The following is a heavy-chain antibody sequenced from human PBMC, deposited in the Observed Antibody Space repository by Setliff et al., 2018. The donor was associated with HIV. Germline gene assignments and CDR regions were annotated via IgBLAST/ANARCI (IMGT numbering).Heavy chain of an antibody. CDR2: IYYSGNT. CDR1: GASTRGHY. V-gene: IGHV4-59*08. CDR3: ARSLVPSGYYYGRHAFDI. J-gene: IGHJ3*02. Sequence: ETLSLTCSVSGASTRGHYWSWIRQSPGKGLEWIGNIYYSGNTNYNPSFKSRVTISVDTSKNQFSLRVNSVTAADTAVYYCARSLVPSGYYYGRHAFDIWGQGTKVTVSS. D-gene: IGHD3-22*01.